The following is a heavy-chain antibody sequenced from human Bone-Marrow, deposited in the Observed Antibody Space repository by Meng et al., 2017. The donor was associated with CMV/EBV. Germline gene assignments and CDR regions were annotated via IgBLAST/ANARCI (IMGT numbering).Heavy chain of an antibody. CDR3: ARRVGSYSLDYYGMDV. J-gene: IGHJ6*02. Sequence: GGSLRLSCAASGLTFSSYSMNWVRQAPGKGLEWVSSISSSSSYIYYADSVKGRFTISRDNAKNSLYLQMNSLRAEDTAVYYCARRVGSYSLDYYGMDVWGQGTTVTVSS. CDR1: GLTFSSYS. CDR2: ISSSSSYI. D-gene: IGHD3-16*02. V-gene: IGHV3-21*01.